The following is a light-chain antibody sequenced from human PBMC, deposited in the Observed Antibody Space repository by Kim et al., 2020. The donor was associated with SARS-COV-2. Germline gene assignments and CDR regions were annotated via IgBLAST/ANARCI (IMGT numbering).Light chain of an antibody. CDR2: KDS. V-gene: IGLV3-27*01. CDR3: YSAADNIL. J-gene: IGLJ2*01. CDR1: VLAKKY. Sequence: VSVSPGRPARIACSGDVLAKKYARWFQQKPGQAPVLVIYKDSERPSGIPERFSGSSSGTTVTLTISGAQVEDEADSYCYSAADNILFGGGTQLTVL.